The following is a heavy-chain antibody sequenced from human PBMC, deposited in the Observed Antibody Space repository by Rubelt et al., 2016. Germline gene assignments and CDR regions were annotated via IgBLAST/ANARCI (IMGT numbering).Heavy chain of an antibody. D-gene: IGHD3-16*02. CDR1: GYTFTSYG. Sequence: QVQLVQSGAEVKKPGASVQVSCKASGYTFTSYGISWVRQAPGHGLAWMGWISAYNGNTNYAQKRQGRVTRTRNTTRSTACRELWSLGSEDGAVDYCARNPIMSTFEGVIVPPDYWGQGTLVTVSS. J-gene: IGHJ4*02. V-gene: IGHV1-18*01. CDR3: ARNPIMSTFEGVIVPPDY. CDR2: ISAYNGNT.